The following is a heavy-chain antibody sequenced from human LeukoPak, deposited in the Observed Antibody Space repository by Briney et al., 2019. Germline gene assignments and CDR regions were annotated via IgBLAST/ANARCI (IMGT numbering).Heavy chain of an antibody. D-gene: IGHD6-19*01. J-gene: IGHJ5*02. Sequence: SETLSLTCTVSGGSISSGGYYWSWIRQHPGKGLEWIGYIYYSGSTYYNPSLKSRVTISVDTSKNQFSLKLSSVTAADTAVYYCARSDGFHIAMAGSNWFDPWGQGTLVTVSS. CDR1: GGSISSGGYY. V-gene: IGHV4-31*03. CDR2: IYYSGST. CDR3: ARSDGFHIAMAGSNWFDP.